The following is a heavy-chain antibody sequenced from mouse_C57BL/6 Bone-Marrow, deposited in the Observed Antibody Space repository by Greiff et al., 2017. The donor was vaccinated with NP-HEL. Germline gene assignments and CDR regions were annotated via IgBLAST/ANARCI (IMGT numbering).Heavy chain of an antibody. Sequence: QVQLQQPGAELVKPGASVKLSCKASGYTFTSYCMQWVTQRPGQGLEWIGEIDPSDSYTNYTQKFQGKATLTVDTSSSTAYMQLSSLTSKDSAVYYSARDYGKNWYFDVWGTGTTVTVSS. CDR3: ARDYGKNWYFDV. J-gene: IGHJ1*03. V-gene: IGHV1-50*01. D-gene: IGHD1-1*01. CDR2: IDPSDSYT. CDR1: GYTFTSYC.